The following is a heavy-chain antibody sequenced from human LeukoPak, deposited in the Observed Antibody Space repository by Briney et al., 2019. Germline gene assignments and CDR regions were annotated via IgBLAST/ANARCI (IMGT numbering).Heavy chain of an antibody. Sequence: GESLKISCKGSGYSFTSYWIGWVRQMPGKGLEWMGIIYPGDSDTRYSPSFQGQVTISADKSISTAYLQWSSLKASDTAMYYCARHHSSGWYSGEFDYWGQGTLVTVSS. J-gene: IGHJ4*02. CDR1: GYSFTSYW. V-gene: IGHV5-51*01. D-gene: IGHD6-19*01. CDR3: ARHHSSGWYSGEFDY. CDR2: IYPGDSDT.